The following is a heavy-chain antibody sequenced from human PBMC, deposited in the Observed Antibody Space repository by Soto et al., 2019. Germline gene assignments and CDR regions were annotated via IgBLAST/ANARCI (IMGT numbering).Heavy chain of an antibody. D-gene: IGHD5-18*01. CDR1: GYTFTSYD. CDR3: ARRRDKAFDY. V-gene: IGHV1-18*04. Sequence: QGQLVQSGAAVKKPGASVKVSCKASGYTFTSYDITCVRQAPGRGLEWMGWISPYNGNTNYAQKLQGRVTMTTDTSTSTAYMEVRSLRIDGTALYYCARRRDKAFDYWGQGTLVTVSS. CDR2: ISPYNGNT. J-gene: IGHJ4*02.